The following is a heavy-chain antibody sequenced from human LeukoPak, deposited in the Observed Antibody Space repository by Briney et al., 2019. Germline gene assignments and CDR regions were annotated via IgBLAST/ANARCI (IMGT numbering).Heavy chain of an antibody. CDR1: GFSFSRHA. V-gene: IGHV3-30-3*01. J-gene: IGHJ4*02. CDR2: ISYDGSNK. D-gene: IGHD1-26*01. Sequence: PGGSLRLSCAASGFSFSRHAMYWVRQAPGKGLEWVAVISYDGSNKYYADSVKGRFTTSRDNSKNTMYVQMNSLRAEDTAEYYCVRDSGTYSYYFDYWGQGTLVTVSS. CDR3: VRDSGTYSYYFDY.